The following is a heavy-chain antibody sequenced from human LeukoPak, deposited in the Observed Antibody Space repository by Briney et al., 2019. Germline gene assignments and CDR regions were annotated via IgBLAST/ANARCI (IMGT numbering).Heavy chain of an antibody. CDR3: ASYTAMVTGGYDY. V-gene: IGHV4-39*01. J-gene: IGHJ4*02. Sequence: KPSETLSLTCTVSGGSISSSSYYWGWIRQPPGKGLEWIGSIYYGGSTYYNPSLKSRVTISVDTSKNQFSLKLCSVTAADTAVYYCASYTAMVTGGYDYWGQGTLVTVSS. CDR1: GGSISSSSYY. CDR2: IYYGGST. D-gene: IGHD5-18*01.